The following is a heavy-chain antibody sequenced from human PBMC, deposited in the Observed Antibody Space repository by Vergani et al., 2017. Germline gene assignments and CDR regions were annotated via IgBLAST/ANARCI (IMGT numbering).Heavy chain of an antibody. V-gene: IGHV1-69*01. CDR3: ARGTYYDIWRWDYMDV. CDR2: IIPIFGTA. D-gene: IGHD3-3*01. J-gene: IGHJ6*03. CDR1: GGTFSSYA. Sequence: QVQLVQSGAEVKKPGSSVKVSCKASGGTFSSYAISWVRQAPGQGLEWMGGIIPIFGTANYAQKFQGRVTITADESTSTAYMGLRSLRSEDTAVYYCARGTYYDIWRWDYMDVWGKGTTVTVSS.